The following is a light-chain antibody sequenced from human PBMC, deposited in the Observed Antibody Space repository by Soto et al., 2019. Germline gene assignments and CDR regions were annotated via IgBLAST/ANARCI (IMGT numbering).Light chain of an antibody. Sequence: QSVLTQPASVSGSPGQSITISCTGTSSDVGGYNYVSWYQQHPGKAPKLMIYDVSNRPSGVSNRFSGSKSGNTASPTISGLKAEDEADYYCSSYTSSSLHVFGTGTKVTVL. CDR1: SSDVGGYNY. V-gene: IGLV2-14*03. CDR3: SSYTSSSLHV. CDR2: DVS. J-gene: IGLJ1*01.